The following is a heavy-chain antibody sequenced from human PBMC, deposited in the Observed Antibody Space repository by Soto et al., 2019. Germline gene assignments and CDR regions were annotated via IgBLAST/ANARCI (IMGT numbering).Heavy chain of an antibody. CDR2: IYYSGST. J-gene: IGHJ4*02. CDR3: ARDPGNGDYHGEGY. Sequence: QVQLQESGPGLVKPSQTLSLTCTVSGGSISSGDYYWSWIRQPPGKGLEWIGYIYYSGSTYYNPSLKSRVTISVDTYKNQFSLKPSSVTAADTAVYYCARDPGNGDYHGEGYWGQGTLVTVSS. CDR1: GGSISSGDYY. D-gene: IGHD4-17*01. V-gene: IGHV4-30-4*01.